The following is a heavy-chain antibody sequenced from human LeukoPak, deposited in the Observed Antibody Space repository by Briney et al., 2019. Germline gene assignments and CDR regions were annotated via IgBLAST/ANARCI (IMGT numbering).Heavy chain of an antibody. CDR2: IYYSGST. Sequence: SSQTLSLTCTVSGGSISSGDYYWGWIRQPPGKGLEWIGSIYYSGSTYYNPSLKSRVTISVDTSKNQFSLKLSSVTAADTAVYYCASLLPYYYDSSGSDYWGQGTLVTVSS. CDR3: ASLLPYYYDSSGSDY. CDR1: GGSISSGDYY. V-gene: IGHV4-39*01. J-gene: IGHJ4*02. D-gene: IGHD3-22*01.